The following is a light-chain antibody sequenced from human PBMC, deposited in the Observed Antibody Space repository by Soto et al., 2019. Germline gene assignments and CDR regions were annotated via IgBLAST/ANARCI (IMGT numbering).Light chain of an antibody. J-gene: IGLJ2*01. V-gene: IGLV2-14*01. CDR3: SSYTSSSTLYVV. CDR2: DVS. Sequence: QSALTQPASVSGSPGQSITISCTGTSSDVGGYNYVSWYQQHPGKAPKLMIYDVSNRPSGVSNRFSGSKSGNTASLTISGVQDDDEADYYCSSYTSSSTLYVVFGGGTKLTVL. CDR1: SSDVGGYNY.